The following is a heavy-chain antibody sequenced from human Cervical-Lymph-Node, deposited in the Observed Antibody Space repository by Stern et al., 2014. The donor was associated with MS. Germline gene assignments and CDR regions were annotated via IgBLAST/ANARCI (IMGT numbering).Heavy chain of an antibody. CDR2: ILPIFGSM. CDR3: ARDRSEWELLGALDY. V-gene: IGHV1-69*01. CDR1: GGNFKTYA. D-gene: IGHD1-26*01. J-gene: IGHJ4*02. Sequence: VQLVESGAEVKKPGSSVRVSCRTSGGNFKTYAISWVRQAPGQGLEWVGGILPIFGSMNFAQKFRGRVTLTADESTTTVHMELSDLRSEDTAMYYCARDRSEWELLGALDYWGQGSLVTVSS.